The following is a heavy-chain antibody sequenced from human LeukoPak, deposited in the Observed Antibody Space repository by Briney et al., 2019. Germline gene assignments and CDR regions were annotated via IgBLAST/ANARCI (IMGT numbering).Heavy chain of an antibody. D-gene: IGHD5-12*01. Sequence: ASVKVSCKASGGTFSSYAISWVRQAPGQGLEWMGRIIPILGIANYAQKFQGRVTITADKSTSTAYMELSSLRSEDTAVYYCAREGSGYEPSYDNWGQGTLVTVSS. CDR1: GGTFSSYA. J-gene: IGHJ4*02. CDR3: AREGSGYEPSYDN. V-gene: IGHV1-69*04. CDR2: IIPILGIA.